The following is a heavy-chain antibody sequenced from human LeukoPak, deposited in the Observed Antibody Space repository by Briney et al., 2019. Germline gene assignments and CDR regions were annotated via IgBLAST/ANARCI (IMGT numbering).Heavy chain of an antibody. CDR2: IIPIFGTA. V-gene: IGHV1-69*13. Sequence: ASVKVSCKASGYTFTSYGISWVRQAPGQGLEWMGGIIPIFGTANCAQKFQGRVTITADESTSTAYMELSSLRSEDTAVYYCARDQVAAADYYYYGMDVWGQGTTVTVSS. D-gene: IGHD6-13*01. CDR1: GYTFTSYG. CDR3: ARDQVAAADYYYYGMDV. J-gene: IGHJ6*02.